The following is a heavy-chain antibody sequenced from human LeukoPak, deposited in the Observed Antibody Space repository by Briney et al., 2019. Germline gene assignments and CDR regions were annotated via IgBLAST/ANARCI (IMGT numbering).Heavy chain of an antibody. CDR3: VTDPRNSLEATCLDY. CDR2: ISNTGDTT. D-gene: IGHD1-26*01. V-gene: IGHV3-23*01. J-gene: IGHJ4*02. Sequence: PGGSLRLSCAASGFTFGSYAMSWVRQPPGKGLEWVSTISNTGDTTYDADSVKGRFTISRDNSKNTLYLQMSSLRAEDTAVYYCVTDPRNSLEATCLDYWGQGTLVTVSS. CDR1: GFTFGSYA.